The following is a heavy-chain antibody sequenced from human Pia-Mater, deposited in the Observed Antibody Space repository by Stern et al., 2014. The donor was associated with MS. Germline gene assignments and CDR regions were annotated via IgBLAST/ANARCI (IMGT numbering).Heavy chain of an antibody. CDR3: ARVALNYYAMDV. J-gene: IGHJ6*02. Sequence: VHLVESGAEVKKPGASVKVSCKASGYTFTNYAINWVRQAPGQGLEWMGLISTYHGTTNYAQKLQGRVTMTTDTSTSTAYMELRSLRSDDTAVYYCARVALNYYAMDVWGQGTTVTVSS. CDR2: ISTYHGTT. V-gene: IGHV1-18*01. CDR1: GYTFTNYA.